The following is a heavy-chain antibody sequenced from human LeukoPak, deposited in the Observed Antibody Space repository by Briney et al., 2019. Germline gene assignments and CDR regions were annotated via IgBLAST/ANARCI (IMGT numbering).Heavy chain of an antibody. CDR3: ARDPEWELTGLMTHY. V-gene: IGHV1-2*02. D-gene: IGHD1-26*01. Sequence: ASVKVSCKASGYTFTGYYMHWVRQAPGQGLEWMGWINPNSGGTNYAQKFQGGVTMTRDTSISTAYMELSRLRSDDTAVYYCARDPEWELTGLMTHYWGQGTLVTVSS. CDR1: GYTFTGYY. J-gene: IGHJ4*02. CDR2: INPNSGGT.